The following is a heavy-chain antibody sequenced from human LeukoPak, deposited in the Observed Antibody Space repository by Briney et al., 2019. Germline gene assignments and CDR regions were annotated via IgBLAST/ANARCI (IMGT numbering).Heavy chain of an antibody. CDR1: GFTFSSYA. Sequence: GGSLRLSCAASGFTFSSYAMHWVRQAPGKGLEWVAVISYDGSNKYYADSVKGRFTISRDNSENTLYLQMNSLRAEDTAVYYCARHHYGSGSDDAFDIWGQGTMVTVSS. CDR3: ARHHYGSGSDDAFDI. D-gene: IGHD3-10*01. CDR2: ISYDGSNK. J-gene: IGHJ3*02. V-gene: IGHV3-30*04.